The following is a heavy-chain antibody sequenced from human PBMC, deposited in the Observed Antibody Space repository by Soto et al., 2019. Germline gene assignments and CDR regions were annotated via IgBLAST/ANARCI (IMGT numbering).Heavy chain of an antibody. V-gene: IGHV3-53*01. CDR3: TRRLLWFGELSYDY. D-gene: IGHD3-10*01. CDR1: GFSVSMNY. Sequence: GGSLRLSCAASGFSVSMNYMSWVRQAPGKGLEWVSVIYSGGSTYYAESVEGRFTISRDNSKNTLYLQMNSLRAEDTAVYYCTRRLLWFGELSYDYWGQGTLVTVS. CDR2: IYSGGST. J-gene: IGHJ4*02.